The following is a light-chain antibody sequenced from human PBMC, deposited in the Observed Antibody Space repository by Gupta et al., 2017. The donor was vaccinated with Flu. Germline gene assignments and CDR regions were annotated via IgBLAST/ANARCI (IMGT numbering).Light chain of an antibody. CDR3: QQYDGLPNT. CDR2: DAS. J-gene: IGKJ5*01. CDR1: QDIRYY. V-gene: IGKV1-33*01. Sequence: PSSLSASIGDRVTITCQASQDIRYYLNWYQQRPGRAPKLLIYDASNLETGVPSRFNGGGSGTDFSLTITSLQPEDIATYYCQQYDGLPNTFGQGTRLEVK.